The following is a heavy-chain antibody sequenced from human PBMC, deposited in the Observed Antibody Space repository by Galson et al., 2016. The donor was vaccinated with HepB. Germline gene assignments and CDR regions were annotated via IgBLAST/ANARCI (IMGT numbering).Heavy chain of an antibody. V-gene: IGHV5-51*01. CDR3: AAARPPALVLVY. D-gene: IGHD2-8*02. Sequence: QSGAEVKKPGESLKLSCKASGHSIASYWIGWVRQLPGKGLECMGIIDPSDSEIRSMPSFRGHVTLSADKSTNPAYLQWSSLKASATAVYYCAAARPPALVLVYWGLGTRVTVSS. CDR2: IDPSDSEI. J-gene: IGHJ4*02. CDR1: GHSIASYW.